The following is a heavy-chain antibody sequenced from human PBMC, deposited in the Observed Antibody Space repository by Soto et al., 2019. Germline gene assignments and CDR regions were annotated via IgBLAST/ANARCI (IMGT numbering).Heavy chain of an antibody. Sequence: GGSLRLSCAASGFTFSSYWMHWVRQAPGKGLVWVSSINSDGSSTSYADSVKGRFTISRDNAKNTLYLQMNSLRAEDTAVYYCARVSTTSGYYYEKAPFDYWGQGTLVTSPQ. V-gene: IGHV3-74*01. CDR3: ARVSTTSGYYYEKAPFDY. J-gene: IGHJ4*02. CDR2: INSDGSST. CDR1: GFTFSSYW. D-gene: IGHD3-22*01.